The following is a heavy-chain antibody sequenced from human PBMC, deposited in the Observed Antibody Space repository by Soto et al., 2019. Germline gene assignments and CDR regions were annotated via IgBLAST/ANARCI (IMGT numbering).Heavy chain of an antibody. CDR2: IYPGDSDT. CDR3: ARGAFGILQFLSDGFDS. D-gene: IGHD2-21*01. Sequence: PGESLKISCAVSGYTFTNYWIGWVRQMPGKGLEWMGSIYPGDSDTRYSPSFQGQVSISADKSVSTAYLHWSSLKASDTAMYYCARGAFGILQFLSDGFDSWGQGTLVTVSS. V-gene: IGHV5-51*01. J-gene: IGHJ4*02. CDR1: GYTFTNYW.